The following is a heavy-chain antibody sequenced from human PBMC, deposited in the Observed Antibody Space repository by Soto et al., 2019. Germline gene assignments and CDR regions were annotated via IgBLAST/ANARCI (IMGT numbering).Heavy chain of an antibody. V-gene: IGHV3-30*18. J-gene: IGHJ3*02. CDR3: AKPMYGEYQLLSYAFDI. CDR1: GFTFSSYG. D-gene: IGHD2-2*01. Sequence: GGSLRLSCAASGFTFSSYGMHWVRQAPGKGLEWVAVISYDGSNKYYADSVKGRFTISRDNSKNTLYLQMNSLRAEDTAVYYCAKPMYGEYQLLSYAFDIWGQGTMVTVSS. CDR2: ISYDGSNK.